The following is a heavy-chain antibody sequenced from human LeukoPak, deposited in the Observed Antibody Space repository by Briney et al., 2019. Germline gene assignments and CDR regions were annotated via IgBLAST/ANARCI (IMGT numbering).Heavy chain of an antibody. Sequence: MSSQTLSPTCDVSGGSISSGTHYWTWIRQPVGKGLEWLGRVFTSGSPTYNPSLESRLAISIDKSKNQFSLKLSSVTAADTAVYYCAMNIVARAGVGYWGQGTLVTVSS. CDR2: VFTSGSP. V-gene: IGHV4-61*02. CDR3: AMNIVARAGVGY. J-gene: IGHJ4*02. D-gene: IGHD5-12*01. CDR1: GGSISSGTHY.